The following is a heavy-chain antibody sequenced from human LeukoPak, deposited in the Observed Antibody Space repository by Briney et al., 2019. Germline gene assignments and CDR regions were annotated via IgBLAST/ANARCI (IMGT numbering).Heavy chain of an antibody. V-gene: IGHV3-64*01. CDR3: ARGHPYNYGSNYMDV. CDR2: VTNNGDTT. D-gene: IGHD3-10*01. Sequence: GGSLRLSCAASGFNFSAYAMHWVRQAPGKGLEYVSVVTNNGDTTYYANSVKGRFTISRGNSKSTLFLQMDSLRGEDMGVYYCARGHPYNYGSNYMDVWGSGTTVTVS. J-gene: IGHJ6*03. CDR1: GFNFSAYA.